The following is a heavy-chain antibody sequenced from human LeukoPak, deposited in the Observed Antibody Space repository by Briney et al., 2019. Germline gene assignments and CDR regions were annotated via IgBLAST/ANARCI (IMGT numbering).Heavy chain of an antibody. CDR3: ARHRDGAGAFDI. CDR1: GGSISSGSYY. V-gene: IGHV4-61*02. D-gene: IGHD1-14*01. J-gene: IGHJ3*02. Sequence: PSETLSLTCTVSGGSISSGSYYWSWIRQPAGKGLEWIGRIYTSGSTNYNPSLKSRVTISVDTSKNQFSLKLSSVTAADTAVYYCARHRDGAGAFDIWGQGAMVTVSS. CDR2: IYTSGST.